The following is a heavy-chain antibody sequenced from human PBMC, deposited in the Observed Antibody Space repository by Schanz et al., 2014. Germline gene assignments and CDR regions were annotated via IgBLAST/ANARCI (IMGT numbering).Heavy chain of an antibody. CDR3: ARRHHVRSGPYYYYYMGV. J-gene: IGHJ6*03. V-gene: IGHV4-34*01. D-gene: IGHD3-3*02. CDR1: GGSFSGYY. CDR2: INHRANT. Sequence: QVQLQQWGAGLLKPSETLSLTCAVDGGSFSGYYWSWIRQSPDKGLEWIGEINHRANTTYNPSLKSRVTISVDSSKKQSSPMLNSVTAADTAVYYCARRHHVRSGPYYYYYMGVWGKGTTVTVSS.